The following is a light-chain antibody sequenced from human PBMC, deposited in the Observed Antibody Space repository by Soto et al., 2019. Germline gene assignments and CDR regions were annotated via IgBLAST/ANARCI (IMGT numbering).Light chain of an antibody. Sequence: EIVLTQSPATLSVSPGERATLSCRASQSISILLAWYQQRPGQAPRLLIYGASTRATGIPARFSGSGSGTGFTLTISSLQSEDFAVYYCQQRYNWPRVTCGQGTRLEIK. V-gene: IGKV3-15*01. CDR2: GAS. CDR3: QQRYNWPRVT. J-gene: IGKJ5*01. CDR1: QSISIL.